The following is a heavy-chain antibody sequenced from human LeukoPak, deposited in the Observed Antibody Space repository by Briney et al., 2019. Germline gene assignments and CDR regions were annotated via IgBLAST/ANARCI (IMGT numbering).Heavy chain of an antibody. CDR1: GGSISSYY. CDR3: ARHIAVAGTGHYYYGMDV. Sequence: SETLSLTCTVSGGSISSYYWSWIRQPPGRGLEWIGYNYYSGSTNYNPSLKSRVTISVDTSKNQFSLKLSSVTAADTAVYYCARHIAVAGTGHYYYGMDVWGQGTTVTVSS. J-gene: IGHJ6*02. V-gene: IGHV4-59*01. D-gene: IGHD6-19*01. CDR2: NYYSGST.